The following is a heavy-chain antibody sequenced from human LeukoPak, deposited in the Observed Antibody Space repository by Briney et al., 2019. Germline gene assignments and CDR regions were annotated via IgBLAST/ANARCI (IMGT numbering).Heavy chain of an antibody. CDR2: INPSSGVT. D-gene: IGHD2-15*01. CDR1: GYTFTGYY. Sequence: GASVKVSCKASGYTFTGYYMYWVRQAPGQGLECMGWINPSSGVTNYAQKFQGRVTMTRDTSISTVYMELRRLTSDDTAVYYCARVPPRQKMGYYFDYWGQGTLVTVSS. CDR3: ARVPPRQKMGYYFDY. J-gene: IGHJ4*02. V-gene: IGHV1-2*02.